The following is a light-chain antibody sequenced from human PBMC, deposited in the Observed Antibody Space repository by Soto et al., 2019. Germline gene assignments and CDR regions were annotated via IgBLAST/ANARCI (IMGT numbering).Light chain of an antibody. Sequence: DIPMTESPSTLSASVGDRVPLTCRASQSISSWLAWYQQKPGKAPKLLIYDASSLESGVPSRFSGSGSGTEFTLTISSLQPDDFATYYCQHYNSYSEAFGQGSKVDIK. J-gene: IGKJ1*01. CDR2: DAS. CDR3: QHYNSYSEA. V-gene: IGKV1-5*01. CDR1: QSISSW.